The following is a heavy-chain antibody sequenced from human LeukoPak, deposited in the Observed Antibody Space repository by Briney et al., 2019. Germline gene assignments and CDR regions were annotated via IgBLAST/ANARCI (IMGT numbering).Heavy chain of an antibody. Sequence: ASVKVSCKASGGTFSSYAISWVRQAPGQGLEWMGRIIPIFGIANYAQKFQGRVTITADKSTSTAYMELSSLRSEDTAVCYCARDSGSYSTYYFDYWGQGTLVTVSS. J-gene: IGHJ4*02. D-gene: IGHD1-26*01. CDR1: GGTFSSYA. CDR2: IIPIFGIA. V-gene: IGHV1-69*04. CDR3: ARDSGSYSTYYFDY.